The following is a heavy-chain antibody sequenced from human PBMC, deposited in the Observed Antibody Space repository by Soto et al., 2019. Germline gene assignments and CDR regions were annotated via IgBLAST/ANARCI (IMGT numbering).Heavy chain of an antibody. Sequence: QVQLIQSEAEVKKPGSSVRVSCTASGGIFGSHGFSWVRQAPGQRLEWVGGFIPIFRTPTYTEKFPARVRIAADESTNTVYLDLSSLTSEDTAVYYCVRDRRIYYSDTHDEFVASDYEVWGQGTMVSVSS. D-gene: IGHD3-22*01. J-gene: IGHJ3*01. CDR2: FIPIFRTP. CDR3: VRDRRIYYSDTHDEFVASDYEV. CDR1: GGIFGSHG. V-gene: IGHV1-69*01.